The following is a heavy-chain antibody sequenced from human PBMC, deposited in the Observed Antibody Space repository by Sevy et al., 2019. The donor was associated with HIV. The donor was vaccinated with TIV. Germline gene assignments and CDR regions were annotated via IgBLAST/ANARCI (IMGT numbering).Heavy chain of an antibody. Sequence: ASVKVSCQASGFPLITSTVAWVRQAPGQGLQYLGWVAVYNGDTHYAQSFQGRLTMTTDTSANTAYMGLRSLTSDDTAIYYCASGRTPNYYFDYWAQGSLVTVSS. CDR3: ASGRTPNYYFDY. CDR1: GFPLITST. CDR2: VAVYNGDT. D-gene: IGHD7-27*01. V-gene: IGHV1-18*01. J-gene: IGHJ4*02.